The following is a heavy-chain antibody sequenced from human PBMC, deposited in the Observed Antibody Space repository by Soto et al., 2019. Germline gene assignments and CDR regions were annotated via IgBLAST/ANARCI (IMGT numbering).Heavy chain of an antibody. J-gene: IGHJ4*02. V-gene: IGHV3-74*01. CDR2: ISTDGSTT. CDR1: GFTFSNYW. CDR3: ASSVVTPFDY. Sequence: EVQLVESGGGLVQPGGSLRLSCAASGFTFSNYWMYWVRQAPGKGLVWVSRISTDGSTTNYADSVKGRFTISRDNAKNTLYLQMNSLRAEDTAVYYCASSVVTPFDYWGQGTLVTVSS. D-gene: IGHD2-21*02.